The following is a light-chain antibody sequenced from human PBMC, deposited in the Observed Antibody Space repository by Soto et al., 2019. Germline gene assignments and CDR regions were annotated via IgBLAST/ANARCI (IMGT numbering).Light chain of an antibody. J-gene: IGLJ2*01. V-gene: IGLV2-8*01. CDR3: SSYADTNNLV. CDR1: SSDVGGHDF. Sequence: QSVLTQPPSASGSPGQSVTISCTGTSSDVGGHDFVSWYQQYPGKAPRLMIYDVTRRPSGVPDRFSGSKSGNTASLTVSGLQADDEADYFGSSYADTNNLVFGGGTKLTVL. CDR2: DVT.